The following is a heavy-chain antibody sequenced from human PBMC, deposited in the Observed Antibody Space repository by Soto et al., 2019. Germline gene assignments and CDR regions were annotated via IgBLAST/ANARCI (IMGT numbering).Heavy chain of an antibody. CDR3: ARPGATASGMDV. V-gene: IGHV5-51*01. CDR1: GYIFATSW. CDR2: IYPADSDT. Sequence: GESLKISCKTSGYIFATSWIGWVRQMPGKGLEWMGIIYPADSDTRYSPSFQGQVTISADKSVNTAYLQWSSLKASDTAMYYCARPGATASGMDVWGQGTTVTVSS. J-gene: IGHJ6*02.